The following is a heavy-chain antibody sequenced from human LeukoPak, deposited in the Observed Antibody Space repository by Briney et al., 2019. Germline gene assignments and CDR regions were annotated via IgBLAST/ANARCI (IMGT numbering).Heavy chain of an antibody. V-gene: IGHV3-33*06. J-gene: IGHJ4*02. D-gene: IGHD5-12*01. CDR3: AKDIGGYEGDYFDY. CDR1: GFTFGSYS. CDR2: IWYGGSNK. Sequence: GGSLRLSCVASGFTFGSYSMHWARQAPGKGLEWVAVIWYGGSNKYYADSVKGRFTISRDNSKNTLYMQMNSLRAEDTAVYYCAKDIGGYEGDYFDYWGQGTLVTVSS.